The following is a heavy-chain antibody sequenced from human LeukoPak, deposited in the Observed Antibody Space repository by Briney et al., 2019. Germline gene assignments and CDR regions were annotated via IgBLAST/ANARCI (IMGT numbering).Heavy chain of an antibody. D-gene: IGHD5-18*01. Sequence: PSETLSLTCTVSGGSISSYYWSWLRQPPGKGLEWIGYIYYSGSTNSYPSLKRRFTISLDPSNNQFSLKLSSVTAADTAVYYCASCERGYSYGYDYYYYMDVWGKGTTVTVSS. CDR3: ASCERGYSYGYDYYYYMDV. CDR1: GGSISSYY. V-gene: IGHV4-59*01. CDR2: IYYSGST. J-gene: IGHJ6*03.